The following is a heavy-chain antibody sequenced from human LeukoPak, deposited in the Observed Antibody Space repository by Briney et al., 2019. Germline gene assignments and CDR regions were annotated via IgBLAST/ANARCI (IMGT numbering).Heavy chain of an antibody. CDR3: ARHIAAAGPYYFDY. CDR2: IYYSGST. D-gene: IGHD6-13*01. CDR1: GGSISSGGYY. Sequence: SQTLSLTCTVSGGSISSGGYYWSWIRQHPGKGLEWIGYIYYSGSTNYNPSLKSRVTISVDTSKNQFSLKLSSVTAADTAVYYCARHIAAAGPYYFDYWGQGTLVTVSS. J-gene: IGHJ4*02. V-gene: IGHV4-31*03.